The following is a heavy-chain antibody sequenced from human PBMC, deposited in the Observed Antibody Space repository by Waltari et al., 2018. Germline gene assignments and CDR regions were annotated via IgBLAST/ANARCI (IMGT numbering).Heavy chain of an antibody. V-gene: IGHV3-48*01. Sequence: EVHLVASGGGLVQPGESLRLSCAASGFAFSTYNMNWVRQAPGKGLAWVSYISSTTTTYYADYVKGRFTISRDKAKNSLYLQMNSLRAEDTALYYCARGRNGYIQDVFDIWGQGTMVSVSS. CDR1: GFAFSTYN. J-gene: IGHJ3*02. CDR3: ARGRNGYIQDVFDI. D-gene: IGHD5-12*01. CDR2: ISSTTTT.